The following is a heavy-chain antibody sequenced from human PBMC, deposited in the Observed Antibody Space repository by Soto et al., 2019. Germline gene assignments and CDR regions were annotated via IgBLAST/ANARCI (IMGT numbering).Heavy chain of an antibody. J-gene: IGHJ5*01. CDR2: ISSSSSYV. CDR1: GFTFSSYS. V-gene: IGHV3-21*01. Sequence: EVQLVESGGGLVKPGGSLRLSCAASGFTFSSYSMNWVRQAPGKGLEWVSSISSSSSYVYYADSVKGRFTISRDNAKNSLYLQMNSLTAEDTAVYYCERDRHETTALAPYNWFESWGQGTLVTVSS. D-gene: IGHD1-1*01. CDR3: ERDRHETTALAPYNWFES.